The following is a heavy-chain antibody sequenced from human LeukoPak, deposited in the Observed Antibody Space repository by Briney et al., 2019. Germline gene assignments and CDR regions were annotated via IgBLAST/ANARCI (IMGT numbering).Heavy chain of an antibody. J-gene: IGHJ4*02. D-gene: IGHD2-15*01. Sequence: GASVKVSCKASGGTFSSYAISWVRQAPGQGLEWMGGIIPIFGTANYAQKFQGRVTITADKSTSTAYMELSSLRSEDTAVYYCARLRGPNCSGGSCYDYWGQGTLVTVSS. CDR2: IIPIFGTA. CDR1: GGTFSSYA. CDR3: ARLRGPNCSGGSCYDY. V-gene: IGHV1-69*06.